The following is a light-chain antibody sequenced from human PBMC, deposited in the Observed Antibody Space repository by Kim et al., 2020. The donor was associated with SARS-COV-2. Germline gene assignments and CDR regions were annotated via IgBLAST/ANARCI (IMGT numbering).Light chain of an antibody. CDR2: DAT. CDR1: QTINNR. V-gene: IGKV3-15*01. CDR3: QQSNDWPPLT. J-gene: IGKJ1*01. Sequence: GERATLTCRASQTINNRLVWYQHKPGQAPRLLIYDATTRATGVPARFIGSGSETDFTLTISSLQSEDFAVYYCQQSNDWPPLTFGQGTKVDIK.